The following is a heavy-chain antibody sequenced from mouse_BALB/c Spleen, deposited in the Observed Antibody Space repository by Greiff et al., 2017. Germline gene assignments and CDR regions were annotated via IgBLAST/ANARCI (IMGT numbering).Heavy chain of an antibody. CDR3: ARSGNGYEWYFDV. D-gene: IGHD2-2*01. Sequence: EVQLQESGPGLVKPSQSLSLTCTVTGYSITSDYAWNWIRQFPGNKLEWMGYISYSGSTSYNPSLKSRISITRDTSKNQFFLQLNSVTTEDTATYYCARSGNGYEWYFDVWGAGTTVTVSS. CDR1: GYSITSDYA. J-gene: IGHJ1*01. CDR2: ISYSGST. V-gene: IGHV3-2*02.